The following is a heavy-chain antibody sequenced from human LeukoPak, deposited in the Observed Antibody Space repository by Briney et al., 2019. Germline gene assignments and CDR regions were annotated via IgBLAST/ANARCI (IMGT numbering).Heavy chain of an antibody. CDR2: TYYRSKWYN. Sequence: SPTLSLTCAISGDSVSRNWIRQSPSRGLEWLGRTYYRSKWYNDYAVSEKSRITINPDTSKNQFSLQLNSVTPEDTAVYYCAREWVIAVAMGMDVWGQGTTVTVSS. CDR3: AREWVIAVAMGMDV. V-gene: IGHV6-1*01. CDR1: GDSVS. D-gene: IGHD6-19*01. J-gene: IGHJ6*02.